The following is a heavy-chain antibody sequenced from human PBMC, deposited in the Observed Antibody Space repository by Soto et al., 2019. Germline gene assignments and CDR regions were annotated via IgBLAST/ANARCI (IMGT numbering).Heavy chain of an antibody. D-gene: IGHD3-22*01. CDR1: GFTFSSYA. CDR3: ARDPDSSGYYYFDY. CDR2: ISSYGVST. Sequence: GGSLRLSCAASGFTFSSYAMHWVRQAPGKGLEYVSAISSYGVSTYYANSVKGRFTISRDNSKNTLYLQMGSLRAEDMAVYYCARDPDSSGYYYFDYWGQGTLVTVSS. V-gene: IGHV3-64*01. J-gene: IGHJ4*02.